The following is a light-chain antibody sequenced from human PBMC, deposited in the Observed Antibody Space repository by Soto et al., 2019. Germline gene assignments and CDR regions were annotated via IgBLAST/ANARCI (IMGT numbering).Light chain of an antibody. CDR2: GAS. J-gene: IGKJ1*01. CDR1: QSVSSSY. Sequence: EIVLTQSPGTLSLSPGERATLSCRASQSVSSSYLAWYQQKTGQAPRLLIYGASSRATGIPDRFSGSGSGTDFTLTISRLEPEDFAVYYCQQYGRTFGQGTKVAIK. CDR3: QQYGRT. V-gene: IGKV3-20*01.